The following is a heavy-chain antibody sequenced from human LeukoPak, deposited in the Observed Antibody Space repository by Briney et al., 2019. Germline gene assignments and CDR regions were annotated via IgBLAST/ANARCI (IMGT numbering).Heavy chain of an antibody. Sequence: SETLSLTCTVSGGSISRSSHYWGWIRQPPGKGLEWIGSIYYSGSTYYNPSLKSRVTISVDTSKNQFSLTLTSVTAADTAVYYCARRNGDLRAFDLWGQGTVVTVSS. CDR3: ARRNGDLRAFDL. CDR2: IYYSGST. CDR1: GGSISRSSHY. V-gene: IGHV4-39*01. D-gene: IGHD4-17*01. J-gene: IGHJ3*01.